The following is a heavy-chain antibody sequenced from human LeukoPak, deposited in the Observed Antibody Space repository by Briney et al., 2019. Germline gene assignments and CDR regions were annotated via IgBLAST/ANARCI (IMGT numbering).Heavy chain of an antibody. Sequence: GGSLRLSCAASGFTFSSYGMHWVRQAPGKGLDWVAFIRYDGSNKYYADSVKGRFTISRDNSKNTLYLQMNSLRAEDTAVYYCAKSGAAAVRYYFDYWGQGTLVTVSS. CDR2: IRYDGSNK. D-gene: IGHD6-13*01. J-gene: IGHJ4*02. V-gene: IGHV3-30*02. CDR3: AKSGAAAVRYYFDY. CDR1: GFTFSSYG.